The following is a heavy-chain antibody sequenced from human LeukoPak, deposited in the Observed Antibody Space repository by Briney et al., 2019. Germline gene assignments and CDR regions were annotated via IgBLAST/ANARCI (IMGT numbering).Heavy chain of an antibody. CDR2: IYSGGST. CDR1: GFTVSSNY. V-gene: IGHV3-53*01. Sequence: GGSLRLSCAASGFTVSSNYMSWVRQAPGKGLEWVSLIYSGGSTYYADSVKGRFTISRDNSKNTLYLQMNSLRAEDTAVYYCAKYTAKAPRRDLDYWGQGTLVTVSS. D-gene: IGHD2-2*02. J-gene: IGHJ4*02. CDR3: AKYTAKAPRRDLDY.